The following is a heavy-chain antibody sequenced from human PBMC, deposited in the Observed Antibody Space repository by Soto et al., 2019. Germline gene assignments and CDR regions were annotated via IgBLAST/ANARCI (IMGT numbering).Heavy chain of an antibody. CDR3: ARVRPPGL. CDR2: ISYDGSNK. CDR1: GFTFSSYA. D-gene: IGHD4-17*01. Sequence: GSLRVSCAASGFTFSSYAMHWVRQAPGKGLEWVAVISYDGSNKYYADSVKGRFTISRDNSKNTLYLQMNSLRAEDTAVYYCARVRPPGLWGRGTLVTVSS. V-gene: IGHV3-30-3*01. J-gene: IGHJ4*02.